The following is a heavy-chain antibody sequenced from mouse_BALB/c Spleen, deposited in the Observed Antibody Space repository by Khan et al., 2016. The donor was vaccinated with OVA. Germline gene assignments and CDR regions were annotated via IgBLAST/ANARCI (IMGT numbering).Heavy chain of an antibody. CDR3: GRHYRDSGRAWFAY. V-gene: IGHV4-1*02. D-gene: IGHD3-3*01. CDR1: GFAFSRYW. J-gene: IGHJ3*01. CDR2: INPDSSTI. Sequence: EVQLVVSGGGLVQPGGSLKLSCAASGFAFSRYWMSWVRQAPGKGLEWIGEINPDSSTINYTPSLTDKFIISRDNAKNTLYLQMSTVRSEDKALNYGGRHYRDSGRAWFAYWGQGTLVTVSA.